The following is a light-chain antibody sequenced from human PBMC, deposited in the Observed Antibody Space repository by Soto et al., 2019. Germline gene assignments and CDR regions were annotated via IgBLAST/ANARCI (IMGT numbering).Light chain of an antibody. Sequence: QSALTQPASVSGSPGQSITISCTGTSSDIGGYNYVSWYQQHPGKAPKLLIYAVTSRPSGVSFRFSGSKSGNTASLTISGLQDEDEADYYCCSYTTIKTVVFGGGTKLTVL. J-gene: IGLJ2*01. CDR3: CSYTTIKTVV. V-gene: IGLV2-14*01. CDR2: AVT. CDR1: SSDIGGYNY.